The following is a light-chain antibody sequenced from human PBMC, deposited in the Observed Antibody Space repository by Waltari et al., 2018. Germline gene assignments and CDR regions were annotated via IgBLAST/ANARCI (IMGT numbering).Light chain of an antibody. V-gene: IGKV1-5*03. CDR3: QQYNSYSLLT. Sequence: IQMTQSPSTLSASVGDRFTITCRASQSISNWLAWYQQKPGKAPKLLIYKASTLESGVPSRFSGSGSGTEFTLTISSLQPDGFATYYCQQYNSYSLLTFGGGTKVEIK. CDR1: QSISNW. J-gene: IGKJ4*01. CDR2: KAS.